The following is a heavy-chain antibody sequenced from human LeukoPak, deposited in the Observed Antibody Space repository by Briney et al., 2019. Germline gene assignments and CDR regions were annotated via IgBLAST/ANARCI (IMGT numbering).Heavy chain of an antibody. CDR1: SGSISTGGYH. CDR2: IYYSGSI. Sequence: SETLSLTCTVSSGSISTGGYHWSWIRQHPGKGLEWIGYIYYSGSIYYNPSLKSRVTISIDTSKNQLSLKLSSVTAADTAVYYCAREWAHVFDIGGQGTIVTISS. D-gene: IGHD1-26*01. V-gene: IGHV4-31*03. CDR3: AREWAHVFDI. J-gene: IGHJ3*02.